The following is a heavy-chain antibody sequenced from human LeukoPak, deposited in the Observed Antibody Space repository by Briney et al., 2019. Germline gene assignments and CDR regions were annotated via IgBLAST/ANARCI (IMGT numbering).Heavy chain of an antibody. CDR2: ISYDGSNK. Sequence: GGSLRLSCAASGFTFSSYAMHWVRQAPGKGLEWVAVISYDGSNKYYADSVKGRFTISRDNSKNTLYLQMNSLRAEDTAVYYYARVSTVVTPNWFDPWGQGTLVTVSS. CDR3: ARVSTVVTPNWFDP. V-gene: IGHV3-30-3*01. CDR1: GFTFSSYA. J-gene: IGHJ5*02. D-gene: IGHD4-23*01.